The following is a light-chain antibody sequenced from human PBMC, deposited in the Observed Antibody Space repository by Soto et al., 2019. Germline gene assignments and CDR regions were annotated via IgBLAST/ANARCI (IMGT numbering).Light chain of an antibody. V-gene: IGKV3-20*01. Sequence: EIVLTQSPATLSLSPGERATLSCRASQSISGTYLAWYQQKPGQAPRLLIYGASNRATGIPERFSGSGSGTDFTLTISRLEPEDFAVYYCQQYGSSLRVTFGPGTKVDIK. CDR1: QSISGTY. J-gene: IGKJ3*01. CDR2: GAS. CDR3: QQYGSSLRVT.